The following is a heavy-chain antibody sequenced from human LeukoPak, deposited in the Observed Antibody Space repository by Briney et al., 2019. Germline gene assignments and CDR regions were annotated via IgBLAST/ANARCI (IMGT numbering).Heavy chain of an antibody. CDR1: GFTFSSYG. D-gene: IGHD6-19*01. V-gene: IGHV3-30*18. J-gene: IGHJ4*02. Sequence: GRSLRLSCAASGFTFSSYGMHWVRRAPGKGPEWVAVISYDGSNKYHADSVKGRFTISRDNSKNTLYLQMNSLTAEDTAVYYCAKERSSGWYYFHYWGQGTRVTVSS. CDR3: AKERSSGWYYFHY. CDR2: ISYDGSNK.